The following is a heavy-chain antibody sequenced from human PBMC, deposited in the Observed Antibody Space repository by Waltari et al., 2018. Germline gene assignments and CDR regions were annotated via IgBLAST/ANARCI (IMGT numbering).Heavy chain of an antibody. D-gene: IGHD1-26*01. CDR1: GGTFSSYA. CDR2: IIPSFGTA. Sequence: QVQLVQSGAEVKKPGSSVKVSCKASGGTFSSYAISWVRTAPGQGLEWMGGIIPSFGTANYAQKFKGRVTITADESTSTADMGLSSLRSEDTAVYYCARDGRWELLEAFDIWGQGTMVTVSS. V-gene: IGHV1-69*12. CDR3: ARDGRWELLEAFDI. J-gene: IGHJ3*02.